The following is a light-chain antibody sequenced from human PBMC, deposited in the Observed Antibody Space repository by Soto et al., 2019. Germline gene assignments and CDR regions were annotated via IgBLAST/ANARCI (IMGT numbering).Light chain of an antibody. J-gene: IGLJ1*01. CDR2: EVS. Sequence: QSVLTQPASVSGSPGQSITISCTGTSSDVGSYNLVSWYQQHPGKAPKLMIYEVSQRPSGLSYRFSGSKSGNTASLTISRLQAEDEADYYCCSYAGSSTPYVFGTGTKVTVL. V-gene: IGLV2-23*02. CDR3: CSYAGSSTPYV. CDR1: SSDVGSYNL.